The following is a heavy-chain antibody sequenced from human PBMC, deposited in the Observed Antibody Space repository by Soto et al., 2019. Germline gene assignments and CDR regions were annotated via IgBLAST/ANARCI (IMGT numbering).Heavy chain of an antibody. CDR3: AKASAGGRGIAAAGSYYYGMDV. V-gene: IGHV3-23*01. Sequence: PGGSLRLSCAASGFTFSSYAMSWVRQAPGKGLEWVSAISGSGGSTYYADSVKGRFTISRDNSKNTLYLQMNSLRAEDTAVYYCAKASAGGRGIAAAGSYYYGMDVWGQGTTVTVSS. D-gene: IGHD6-13*01. J-gene: IGHJ6*02. CDR1: GFTFSSYA. CDR2: ISGSGGST.